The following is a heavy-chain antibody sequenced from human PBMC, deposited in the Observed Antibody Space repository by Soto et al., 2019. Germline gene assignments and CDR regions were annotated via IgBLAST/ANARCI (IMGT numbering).Heavy chain of an antibody. Sequence: GGSLRLSCAASGFTFSSYAMHWVRQAPGKGLEWVAVISYDGSNKYYADSVKGRFTISRDNSKNTLYLQMNSLRAEDTAVYYCARVKSSGLDYWGQGTLVTVSS. CDR1: GFTFSSYA. D-gene: IGHD6-19*01. V-gene: IGHV3-30-3*01. CDR3: ARVKSSGLDY. J-gene: IGHJ4*02. CDR2: ISYDGSNK.